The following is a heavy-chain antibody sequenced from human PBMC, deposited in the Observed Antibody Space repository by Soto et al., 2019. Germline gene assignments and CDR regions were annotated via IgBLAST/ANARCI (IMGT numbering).Heavy chain of an antibody. CDR1: GFTFSSYW. CDR3: ARAPVSITGTNYDYMDV. J-gene: IGHJ6*03. CDR2: IKQDGSEK. V-gene: IGHV3-7*04. Sequence: GGSLRLSCAASGFTFSSYWMTWVRQAPGKGLEWVANIKQDGSEKYYVDSVKGRFTISRDNAKNSLSLQMNSLRVEDTAVYYCARAPVSITGTNYDYMDVWGKGTTVPVS. D-gene: IGHD1-20*01.